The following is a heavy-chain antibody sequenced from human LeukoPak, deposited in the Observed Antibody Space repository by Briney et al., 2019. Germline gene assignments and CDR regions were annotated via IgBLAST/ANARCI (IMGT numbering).Heavy chain of an antibody. CDR2: IKQDGSEK. CDR3: ATVSGGGYGGNGVFDF. J-gene: IGHJ4*02. Sequence: GGSLRLSCVASGFTFSSYWMSWVRQAPGKGLEWVANIKQDGSEKYYVDSVKGRFTISRDNAKNSLYLQMNSLRAEDTAVYYCATVSGGGYGGNGVFDFWGQGTLVTVSS. V-gene: IGHV3-7*03. CDR1: GFTFSSYW. D-gene: IGHD5-12*01.